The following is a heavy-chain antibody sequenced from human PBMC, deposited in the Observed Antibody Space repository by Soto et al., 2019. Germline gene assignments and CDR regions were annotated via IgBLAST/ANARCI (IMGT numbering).Heavy chain of an antibody. CDR3: ARVVDYYDPYYYYGMDV. V-gene: IGHV3-21*01. CDR1: GFTFSSYN. J-gene: IGHJ6*02. CDR2: ISSSSSYI. D-gene: IGHD3-22*01. Sequence: EVQLVESEGGLVKPGGSLRLSCAASGFTFSSYNMNWVRQAPGKGLEWVSSISSSSSYIYYADSVKGRFTISRDNAKNSLYLQMNSLRAEDTAVYYCARVVDYYDPYYYYGMDVWGQGTTVTVSS.